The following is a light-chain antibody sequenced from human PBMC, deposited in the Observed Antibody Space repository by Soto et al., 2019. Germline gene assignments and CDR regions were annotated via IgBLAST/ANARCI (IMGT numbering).Light chain of an antibody. J-gene: IGKJ1*01. CDR1: QSVSRN. V-gene: IGKV3-15*01. CDR2: DTS. Sequence: EIVMTQSLATMSVSPGERATLSCRASQSVSRNLAWYQQKPGQAPRLLIYDTSTRATGIPARFSGSGSGTEFTLTISSLQPDDFATYYCQQYKTFGQGTKVDIK. CDR3: QQYKT.